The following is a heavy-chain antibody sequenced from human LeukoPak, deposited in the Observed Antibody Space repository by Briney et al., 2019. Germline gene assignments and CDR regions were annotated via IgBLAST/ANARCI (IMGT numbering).Heavy chain of an antibody. V-gene: IGHV3-30-3*01. CDR2: ISYDGSNE. Sequence: QPGGSLRLSCAASGFTFSRYAMHWVRQAPGKGLEWVAVISYDGSNEYYADSVKGRFTIYRDSSENTLYLQMNSLRVEGTAVYYCARDLDYWGQGTMVTVSS. J-gene: IGHJ4*02. CDR3: ARDLDY. CDR1: GFTFSRYA.